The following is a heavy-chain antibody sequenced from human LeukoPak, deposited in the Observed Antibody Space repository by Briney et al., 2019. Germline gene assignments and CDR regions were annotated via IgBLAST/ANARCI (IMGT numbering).Heavy chain of an antibody. CDR1: GYTLTELS. CDR3: AADYYDSRGYYYMDV. D-gene: IGHD3-22*01. CDR2: FDPEDGET. V-gene: IGHV1-24*01. Sequence: GASVKVSCKVSGYTLTELSMHWVRQAPGKGLEWMGGFDPEDGETIYAQKFQGRVTMTEDTSTDTAYMELSSLRSEDTAVYYCAADYYDSRGYYYMDVWGKGTTVTVSS. J-gene: IGHJ6*03.